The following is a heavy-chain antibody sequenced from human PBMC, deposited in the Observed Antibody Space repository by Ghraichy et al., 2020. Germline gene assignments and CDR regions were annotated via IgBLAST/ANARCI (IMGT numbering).Heavy chain of an antibody. CDR2: ISAYNGNT. CDR3: ARNGYHYDSSGSGGWFDP. V-gene: IGHV1-18*01. J-gene: IGHJ5*02. D-gene: IGHD3-22*01. Sequence: ASVKVSCKASGYTFTSYGISWVRQAPGQGLEWMGWISAYNGNTNYAQKLQGRVTMTTDTSTSTAYMELRSLRSDDTAVYYCARNGYHYDSSGSGGWFDPWGQGTLVTVSS. CDR1: GYTFTSYG.